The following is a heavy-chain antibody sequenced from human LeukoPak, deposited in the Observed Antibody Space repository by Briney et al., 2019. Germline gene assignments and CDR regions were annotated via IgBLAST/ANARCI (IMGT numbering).Heavy chain of an antibody. J-gene: IGHJ5*02. CDR3: ARGGEGEGATILVWFDP. CDR1: GGSLSGYY. V-gene: IGHV4-34*01. Sequence: PSETLSLTCAVYGGSLSGYYWSWIRQPPGKGLEWIGEINHSGSTNYNSSLKSRVTISVDTSKNQFSLKLSSVTAADTAVYYCARGGEGEGATILVWFDPWGQGTLVTVSS. D-gene: IGHD1-26*01. CDR2: INHSGST.